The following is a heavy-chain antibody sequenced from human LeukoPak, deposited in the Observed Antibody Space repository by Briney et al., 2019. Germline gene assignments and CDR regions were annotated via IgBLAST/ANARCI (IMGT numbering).Heavy chain of an antibody. J-gene: IGHJ3*02. D-gene: IGHD1-7*01. V-gene: IGHV1-18*01. CDR2: ISAYNGNT. Sequence: GASVKVSCKASGYTFTSYSISWVRQAPGQGLEWMGWISAYNGNTNYAQKLQGRVTMTTDTSTSTAYMELRSLRSDDTAVYYCARGPKDPWHYAVAFDIWGQGTMVTVSS. CDR3: ARGPKDPWHYAVAFDI. CDR1: GYTFTSYS.